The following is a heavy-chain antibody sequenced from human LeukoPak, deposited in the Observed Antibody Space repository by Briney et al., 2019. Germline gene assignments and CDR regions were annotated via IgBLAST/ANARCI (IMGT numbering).Heavy chain of an antibody. V-gene: IGHV4-59*01. CDR3: ASATPYYYYDSSGYHFDY. CDR2: IYYSGST. Sequence: PSETLSLTCTVSGGSISSYYWSWIRQPPGKGLEWIGYIYYSGSTNYNPSLKSRVTISVDTSKNQFSLKLSSVTAADTAVYYCASATPYYYYDSSGYHFDYWGQGTLVTVSS. CDR1: GGSISSYY. D-gene: IGHD3-22*01. J-gene: IGHJ4*02.